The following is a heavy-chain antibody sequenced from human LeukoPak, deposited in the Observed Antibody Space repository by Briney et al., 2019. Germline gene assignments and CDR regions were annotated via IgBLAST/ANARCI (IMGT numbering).Heavy chain of an antibody. CDR2: ITRYGADT. V-gene: IGHV3-23*01. J-gene: IGHJ4*02. D-gene: IGHD3-10*01. CDR3: TTSWPKVREGDQ. Sequence: PGGALRLSCAASGFPFSDYAMRWVRQTPGTGLEWLSEITRYGADTDYADSVKGRFTISRDNSKNTLYLQMNSLRVEDTAVYYCTTSWPKVREGDQWGEGTLVTVS. CDR1: GFPFSDYA.